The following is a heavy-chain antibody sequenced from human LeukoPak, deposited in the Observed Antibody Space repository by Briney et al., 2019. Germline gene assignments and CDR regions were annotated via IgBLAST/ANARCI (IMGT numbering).Heavy chain of an antibody. CDR2: ISSSSSYV. D-gene: IGHD1-1*01. J-gene: IGHJ4*02. CDR1: GFTFSSYS. Sequence: PGGSLRLSCAASGFTFSSYSMNWVRQAPGQGLEWVSSISSSSSYVYYADSVKGRFTISRDNAKNSLYLQMNSLRAEDTAVYYCASPGMDNWNVPDYWGQGTLVTVSS. CDR3: ASPGMDNWNVPDY. V-gene: IGHV3-21*01.